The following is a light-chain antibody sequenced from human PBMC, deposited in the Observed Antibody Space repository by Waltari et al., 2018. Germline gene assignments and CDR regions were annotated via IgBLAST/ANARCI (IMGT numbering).Light chain of an antibody. J-gene: IGLJ2*01. CDR1: TNDVGGYDL. CDR3: SSYAGSSTFVV. Sequence: QSALTQPASVSGSPGQSIPISCTGTTNDVGGYDLVPWYQHHPGKVPKLMIFEVRKRPSGVSGVSYRFSGSKSGNTASLTISGLQTEDEADYYCSSYAGSSTFVVFGGGTKLTVL. CDR2: EVR. V-gene: IGLV2-23*02.